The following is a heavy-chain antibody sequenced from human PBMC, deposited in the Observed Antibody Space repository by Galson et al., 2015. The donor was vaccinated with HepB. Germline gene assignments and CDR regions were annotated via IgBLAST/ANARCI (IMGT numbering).Heavy chain of an antibody. J-gene: IGHJ4*02. V-gene: IGHV1-18*01. D-gene: IGHD5-18*01. CDR2: ISAYNGNT. Sequence: SVKVSCKASGYTFTSYGISWVRQAPGQGLEWMGWISAYNGNTNYAQKLQDRVTMTTDTSTSTAYMEQRSLRSDDTAVYYCARDPPSGYNYGYYFDYWGQGTLVTVSS. CDR1: GYTFTSYG. CDR3: ARDPPSGYNYGYYFDY.